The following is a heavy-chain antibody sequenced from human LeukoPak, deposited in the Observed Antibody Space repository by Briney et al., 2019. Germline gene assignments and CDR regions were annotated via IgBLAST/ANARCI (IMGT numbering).Heavy chain of an antibody. Sequence: GGSLRLSCAASGFTFSSYAMSWVRQAPGKGLEWVSAISGSGGSTYYADSVKCRFTISRDNSKNTLYLQMNSLRAEDTAVYYCAKDRYSSSWYFDYWGQGTLVTVSS. CDR1: GFTFSSYA. D-gene: IGHD6-13*01. CDR2: ISGSGGST. CDR3: AKDRYSSSWYFDY. V-gene: IGHV3-23*01. J-gene: IGHJ4*02.